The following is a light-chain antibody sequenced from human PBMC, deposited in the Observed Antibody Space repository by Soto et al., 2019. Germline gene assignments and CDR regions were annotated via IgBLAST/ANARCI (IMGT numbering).Light chain of an antibody. J-gene: IGLJ2*01. CDR2: EVS. CDR3: QSYDNSLRAVL. V-gene: IGLV2-14*01. Sequence: QSALTQPASVSGSPGQSITISCTGTSSDVGDFDCVSWYQQHPGKAPKLMIYEVSDRPSGVSNRFSGSKSGDTASLTISGLQAEDEADYYCQSYDNSLRAVLFGGGTKLTVL. CDR1: SSDVGDFDC.